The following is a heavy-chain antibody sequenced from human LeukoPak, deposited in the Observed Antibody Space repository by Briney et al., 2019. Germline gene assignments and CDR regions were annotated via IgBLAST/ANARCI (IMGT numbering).Heavy chain of an antibody. CDR2: IKQDGSEK. CDR1: GFTFSSYW. J-gene: IGHJ4*02. Sequence: GGSLRLYCAASGFTFSSYWMSWVRQAPGKGLEWVANIKQDGSEKYYVDSVKGRFTIPRDNAKNSLYLQMNSLRAEDTAVYYCARDGAPRRDGYTGYWGQGTLVTVSS. V-gene: IGHV3-7*01. CDR3: ARDGAPRRDGYTGY. D-gene: IGHD5-24*01.